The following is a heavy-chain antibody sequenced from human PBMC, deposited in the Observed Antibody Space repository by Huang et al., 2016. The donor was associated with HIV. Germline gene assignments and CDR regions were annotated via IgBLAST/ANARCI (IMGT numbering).Heavy chain of an antibody. CDR2: ISNDGTRK. CDR3: ARAPEFGNYEFDQ. Sequence: QVQLVESGGGVVQPGRSLSLSCVASGFSFSNYAVHWVRQAAGKGMEWVEVISNDGTRKYYAESVKGRFTVSRDNSKNTAYVQMNNPRGGDTAVYYCARAPEFGNYEFDQWGLGTLVTVSS. J-gene: IGHJ4*02. CDR1: GFSFSNYA. D-gene: IGHD4-4*01. V-gene: IGHV3-30*04.